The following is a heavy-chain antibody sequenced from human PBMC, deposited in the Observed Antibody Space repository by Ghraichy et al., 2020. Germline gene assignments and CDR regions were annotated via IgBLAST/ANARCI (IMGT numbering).Heavy chain of an antibody. V-gene: IGHV3-21*01. D-gene: IGHD2-2*01. J-gene: IGHJ6*02. CDR2: ISSSSSYI. CDR3: SRVVPAAIQPSLYYYGMDV. Sequence: VSSISSSSSYIYYADSVKGRFTISRDNAKNSLYLQMNSLRAEDTAVYYCSRVVPAAIQPSLYYYGMDVWGQG.